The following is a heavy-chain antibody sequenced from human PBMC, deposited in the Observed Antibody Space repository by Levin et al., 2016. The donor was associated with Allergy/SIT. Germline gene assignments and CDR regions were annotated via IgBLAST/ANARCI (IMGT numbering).Heavy chain of an antibody. CDR1: GFAFSSYA. CDR3: ARIAKWNSFDY. Sequence: GGSLRLSCVASGFAFSSYAMNWVRQAPGKGLEWVSSLSGSDDSTYYADSVKGRFTISRDNSKNTLYLEMNSLRVEDTAVYYCARIAKWNSFDYWGRGTLVTVSS. CDR2: LSGSDDST. J-gene: IGHJ4*02. D-gene: IGHD2-21*01. V-gene: IGHV3-23*01.